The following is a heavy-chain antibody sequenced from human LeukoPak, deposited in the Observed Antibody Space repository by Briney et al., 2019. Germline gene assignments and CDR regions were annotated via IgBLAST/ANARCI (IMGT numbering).Heavy chain of an antibody. V-gene: IGHV4-38-2*01. D-gene: IGHD3-3*01. CDR3: ARNLYYDFWSGYCN. CDR1: GYSISGGYY. CDR2: IYHSGST. Sequence: SETLSLTCAVSGYSISGGYYWGWIRQPPGKGLEWIGSIYHSGSTYYNPPLKSRVTISVDTSKNQFSLKLSSVTAADTAVYYCARNLYYDFWSGYCNWGQGTLVTVSS. J-gene: IGHJ4*02.